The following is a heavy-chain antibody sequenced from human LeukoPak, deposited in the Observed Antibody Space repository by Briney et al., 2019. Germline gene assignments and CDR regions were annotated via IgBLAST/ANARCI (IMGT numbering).Heavy chain of an antibody. CDR1: GFTFSSYA. D-gene: IGHD5-18*01. CDR3: AKNGYNYGSYIDY. Sequence: GGSLRLSCAASGFTFSSYAMTWVRQAPGKGLEWVSEVSGNGDITYYADSVKGRFTISRDNSKNTLFLQMNSPRGEDTAVYYCAKNGYNYGSYIDYWGQGTLVTVSS. CDR2: VSGNGDIT. J-gene: IGHJ4*02. V-gene: IGHV3-23*01.